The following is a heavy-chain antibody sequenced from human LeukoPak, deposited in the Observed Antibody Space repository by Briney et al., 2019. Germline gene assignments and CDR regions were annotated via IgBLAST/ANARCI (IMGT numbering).Heavy chain of an antibody. CDR3: AKYRTTTAPPRNFDY. D-gene: IGHD1-14*01. V-gene: IGHV3-30*18. J-gene: IGHJ4*02. CDR2: ISYDGSNK. Sequence: GGSLRLSCAASGFTFSSYSMNWVRQAPGKGLEWVAVISYDGSNKYYADSVKGRFTISRDNSKNTLYLQMNSLRDDDTAVYYCAKYRTTTAPPRNFDYWGLGTLVTVSS. CDR1: GFTFSSYS.